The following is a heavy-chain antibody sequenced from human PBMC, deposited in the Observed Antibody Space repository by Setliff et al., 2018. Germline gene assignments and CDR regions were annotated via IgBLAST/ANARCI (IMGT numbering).Heavy chain of an antibody. CDR3: SRLVRYCTRTSCQRASGEDY. CDR2: ISAYSGNT. CDR1: GYTFTNYA. D-gene: IGHD2-2*01. V-gene: IGHV1-18*01. J-gene: IGHJ4*02. Sequence: ASVKVSCKASGYTFTNYAINWVRQAPGQGLEWVGWISAYSGNTYYAQKFQGRVTMTTDTSTATAYLELRSLRSDGTAVYYCSRLVRYCTRTSCQRASGEDYWGQGTLVTSPQ.